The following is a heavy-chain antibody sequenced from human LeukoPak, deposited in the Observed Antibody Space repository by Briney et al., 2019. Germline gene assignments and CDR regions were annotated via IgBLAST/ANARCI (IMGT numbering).Heavy chain of an antibody. CDR3: ARAYLGAYYYDSSGPWYFGY. D-gene: IGHD3-22*01. CDR2: ISSSSSYI. V-gene: IGHV3-21*01. Sequence: GGSLRLSCAASGFTFSSYRMNWVRQAAGKGLEWVSSISSSSSYIYYADSVKGRFTISRDNAKNSLYLQMNSLRAEDTAVYYCARAYLGAYYYDSSGPWYFGYWGQGTLVTVSS. CDR1: GFTFSSYR. J-gene: IGHJ4*02.